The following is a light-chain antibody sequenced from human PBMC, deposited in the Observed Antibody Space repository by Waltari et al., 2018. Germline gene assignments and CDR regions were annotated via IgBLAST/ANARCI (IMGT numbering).Light chain of an antibody. J-gene: IGKJ2*01. CDR2: DAS. CDR1: QDISNA. V-gene: IGKV1-13*02. Sequence: AVQLTQSPSSLSASVGDRVSITCRASQDISNALAWYQQKAGKPPKLLIYDASTLESGVPSKFSGSGSGTYFTLTISSLQPEDFATYYRQHFNSYPPWTFGQGTNLEI. CDR3: QHFNSYPPWT.